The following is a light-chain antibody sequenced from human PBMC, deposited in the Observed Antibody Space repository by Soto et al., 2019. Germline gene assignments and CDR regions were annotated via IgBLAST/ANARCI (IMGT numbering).Light chain of an antibody. J-gene: IGKJ4*01. V-gene: IGKV3-20*01. CDR3: RQYGRSLEFA. Sequence: IVLTQSPGTLSLSPGERATLSCRASQTVSNNFLAWYQEKPGRGPRLLIYGSSTSATGIPDRFSGSGSGTDFTLTISRLDPEDFAVYYCRQYGRSLEFAVGGGTKV. CDR1: QTVSNNF. CDR2: GSS.